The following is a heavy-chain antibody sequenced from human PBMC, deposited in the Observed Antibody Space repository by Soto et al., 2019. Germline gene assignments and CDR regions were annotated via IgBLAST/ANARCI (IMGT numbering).Heavy chain of an antibody. CDR2: INWNGGST. V-gene: IGHV3-20*04. CDR1: GFTFDDYA. Sequence: GGSLRLSCAASGFTFDDYAMSWVRQAPGKGLEWVSGINWNGGSTGYADSVKGRFTISRDNAKNSLYLQMNSLRAEDTALYYCARDRSYYDSSANWFDPWGQGTLVTVSS. CDR3: ARDRSYYDSSANWFDP. D-gene: IGHD3-22*01. J-gene: IGHJ5*02.